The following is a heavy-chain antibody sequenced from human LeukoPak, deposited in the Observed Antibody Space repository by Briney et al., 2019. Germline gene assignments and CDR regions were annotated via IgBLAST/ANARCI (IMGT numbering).Heavy chain of an antibody. CDR1: GFTFSSYA. D-gene: IGHD6-19*01. CDR3: ARLRSGYSSGWYYYYGMDV. J-gene: IGHJ6*02. CDR2: ISYDGSNK. Sequence: PGGSLRLSCAASGFTFSSYAMHWVRQAPGKGLEWVAVISYDGSNKYYADSVKGRFTISRDDSKNTLYLQMNSLRAEDTAVYYCARLRSGYSSGWYYYYGMDVWGQGTTVTVSS. V-gene: IGHV3-30-3*01.